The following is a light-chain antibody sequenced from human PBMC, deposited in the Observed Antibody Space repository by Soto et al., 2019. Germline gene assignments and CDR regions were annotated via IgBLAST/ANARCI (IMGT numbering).Light chain of an antibody. Sequence: QSVLTQPPSVSGAPGQRVTISCTGSSSNIGAGYDVHWYQQLPGTAPKVLIYANSHRPSGVPDRFSGSQSGTSASLAITGLQAEDEADYYCQSYDSSLRAVVFGGGTKVTVL. CDR3: QSYDSSLRAVV. CDR1: SSNIGAGYD. CDR2: ANS. J-gene: IGLJ2*01. V-gene: IGLV1-40*01.